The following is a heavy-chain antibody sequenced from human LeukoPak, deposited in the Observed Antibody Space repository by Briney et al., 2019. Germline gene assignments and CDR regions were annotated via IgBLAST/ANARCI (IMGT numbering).Heavy chain of an antibody. CDR2: ISGDGGST. CDR1: GFTFSSYA. V-gene: IGHV3-43*02. D-gene: IGHD5-18*01. J-gene: IGHJ6*02. Sequence: PGGSLRLSCAASGFTFSSYAMHWVRQAPGKGLEWVSLISGDGGSTYYADSVKGRFTISRDNSKNSLYLQMNSLRTEDTALYYCAKDILKQLWLLGLPRGSHGMDVWGQGTTVTVSS. CDR3: AKDILKQLWLLGLPRGSHGMDV.